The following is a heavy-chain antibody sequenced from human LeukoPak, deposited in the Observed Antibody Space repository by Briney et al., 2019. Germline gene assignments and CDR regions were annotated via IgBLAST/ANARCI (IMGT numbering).Heavy chain of an antibody. Sequence: SETLSLTCTVSGGSISNDYWSWIRQPPGKGLEWIGYIYYSGSTNYNPSLKSRVTISVGTSKNQFSLKLSSVTAADTAVYYCATLYYDILTGYYKIDYWGQGTLVTVSS. D-gene: IGHD3-9*01. CDR3: ATLYYDILTGYYKIDY. CDR1: GGSISNDY. CDR2: IYYSGST. V-gene: IGHV4-59*08. J-gene: IGHJ4*02.